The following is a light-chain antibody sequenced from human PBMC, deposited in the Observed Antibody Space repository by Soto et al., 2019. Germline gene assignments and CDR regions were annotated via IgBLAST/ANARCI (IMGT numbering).Light chain of an antibody. CDR1: NIGNKN. Sequence: SYELTQPPSVSGAPGQTATITCGGTNIGNKNVNWFQQRPCQAPLLVVYDVRDRPSGIPERFSGSNSGNTATLTISRVEAGEEADYYCQVWDCRSAHVVFGGGTQLTVL. V-gene: IGLV3-21*02. J-gene: IGLJ3*02. CDR2: DVR. CDR3: QVWDCRSAHVV.